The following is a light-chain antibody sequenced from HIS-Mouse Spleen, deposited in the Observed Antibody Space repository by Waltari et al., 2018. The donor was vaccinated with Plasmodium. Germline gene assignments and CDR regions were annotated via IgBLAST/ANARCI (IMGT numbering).Light chain of an antibody. J-gene: IGLJ1*01. CDR3: CSYAGSSTYV. CDR1: SRDVGGYNL. V-gene: IGLV2-23*01. CDR2: EGS. Sequence: QSALTQPASVSGSPGQSITISCTGTSRDVGGYNLVSWYQQHPGKPPKLMIYEGSKRPSGVSNRFSGSKSGNTASLTISGLQAEDEADYYCCSYAGSSTYVFGTGTKVTVL.